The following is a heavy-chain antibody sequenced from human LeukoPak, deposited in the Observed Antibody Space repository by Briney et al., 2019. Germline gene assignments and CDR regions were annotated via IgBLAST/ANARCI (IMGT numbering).Heavy chain of an antibody. Sequence: GGSLRLSCAASGFTFSSYAMHWVRQAPGKGLEWVAVISYDGSNKYYADSVKGRFTISRDNSKNTLYLQMNSLRAEDTAVYYCARRQGSYFDTSSYYYGWGQGTLVTVSS. CDR1: GFTFSSYA. CDR3: ARRQGSYFDTSSYYYG. CDR2: ISYDGSNK. V-gene: IGHV3-30-3*01. J-gene: IGHJ4*02. D-gene: IGHD3-22*01.